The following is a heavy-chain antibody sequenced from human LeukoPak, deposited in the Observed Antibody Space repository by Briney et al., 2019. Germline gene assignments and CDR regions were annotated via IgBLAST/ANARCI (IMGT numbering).Heavy chain of an antibody. J-gene: IGHJ6*02. CDR3: ARVAGYCSSTSCYYMDV. V-gene: IGHV1-69*04. CDR2: IIPILGIA. Sequence: ASVRVSCKASGYTFTSYGISWVRQAPGQGLEWMGRIIPILGIANYAQKFQGRVTITADKSTSTAYMELSSLRSEDTAVYYCARVAGYCSSTSCYYMDVWGQGTTVTVSS. CDR1: GYTFTSYG. D-gene: IGHD2-2*03.